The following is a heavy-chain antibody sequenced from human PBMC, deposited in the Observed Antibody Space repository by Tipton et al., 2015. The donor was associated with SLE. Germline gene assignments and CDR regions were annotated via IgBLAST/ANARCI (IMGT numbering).Heavy chain of an antibody. D-gene: IGHD3-3*01. CDR3: ARIRPGHGDPFDF. Sequence: TLSLTCTVSGGSITSGSYYWSWIRQPAGKGLEWIGRLYGSGSPTHYNPSLESRVTMSVDKSQNQFSLKLTPVTAADTAVYFCARIRPGHGDPFDFWGQGTLVTVSS. V-gene: IGHV4-61*02. J-gene: IGHJ4*02. CDR2: LYGSGSPT. CDR1: GGSITSGSYY.